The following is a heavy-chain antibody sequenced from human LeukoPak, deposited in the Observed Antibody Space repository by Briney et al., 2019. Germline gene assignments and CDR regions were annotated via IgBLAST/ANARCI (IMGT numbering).Heavy chain of an antibody. Sequence: ASAKVSCTASGYSFTSYYMQWLRQAPGQGLEWMGIIDPSGGSTGYAQKFQGRVTMTRDTSTSTVYMELSSLRSEDTAVYYCAREDYGDYRGHYYYYYGMDVWGQGTTVTVSS. CDR1: GYSFTSYY. J-gene: IGHJ6*02. CDR2: IDPSGGST. CDR3: AREDYGDYRGHYYYYYGMDV. V-gene: IGHV1-46*01. D-gene: IGHD4-17*01.